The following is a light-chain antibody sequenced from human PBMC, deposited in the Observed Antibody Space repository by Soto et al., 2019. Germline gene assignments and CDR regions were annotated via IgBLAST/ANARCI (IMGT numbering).Light chain of an antibody. CDR2: GNS. CDR1: SSNIGAGYD. V-gene: IGLV1-40*01. J-gene: IGLJ3*02. CDR3: QSYDSSINWV. Sequence: QSVLTQPPSVSGAPGQRVTISCTGSSSNIGAGYDVHWYQQLPGTAPKLLIYGNSNRPSGVPDRFSGSKSGTSASLAITGLQAEDEADYYCQSYDSSINWVFGGGTKLTV.